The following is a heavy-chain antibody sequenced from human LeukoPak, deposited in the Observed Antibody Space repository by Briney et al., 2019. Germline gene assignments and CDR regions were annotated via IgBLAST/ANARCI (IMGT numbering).Heavy chain of an antibody. CDR2: INHSGST. J-gene: IGHJ5*02. D-gene: IGHD6-13*01. Sequence: SETLSLTCAVYGGSFSGYYWSWIRQPPGKGLEWIGEINHSGSTNYNPSLKSRVTISVDTSKNQFSLKLSSVTAADTAVYYCARERLAAAGNWFDPWGQGTLVTVSS. CDR3: ARERLAAAGNWFDP. CDR1: GGSFSGYY. V-gene: IGHV4-34*01.